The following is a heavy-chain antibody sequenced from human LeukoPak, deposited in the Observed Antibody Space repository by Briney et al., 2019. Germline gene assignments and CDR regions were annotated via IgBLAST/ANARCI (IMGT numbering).Heavy chain of an antibody. Sequence: SETLSLTCTVSGASTSSRSYYWGWIRQPPGKGLEWIGYIYYSGSTNYNPSLKSRVTISVDTSKNQFSLKLSSVTAADTAVYYCARSLDYGGNSAGELSGAFDIWGQGTMVTVSS. CDR2: IYYSGST. V-gene: IGHV4-61*05. J-gene: IGHJ3*02. CDR1: GASTSSRSYY. D-gene: IGHD4-23*01. CDR3: ARSLDYGGNSAGELSGAFDI.